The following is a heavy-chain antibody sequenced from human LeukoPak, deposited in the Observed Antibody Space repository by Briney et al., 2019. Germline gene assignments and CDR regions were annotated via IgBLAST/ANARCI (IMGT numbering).Heavy chain of an antibody. CDR3: ARASHGSSTSCYFAT. J-gene: IGHJ5*02. D-gene: IGHD2-2*01. CDR2: INHSGST. CDR1: GGSFSGYY. V-gene: IGHV4-34*01. Sequence: SETLSLTCAVYGGSFSGYYWSWIRQPPGKGLEWIGEINHSGSTNYNPSLKSRVTISVDTSKNQFSLKLSSVTAADTAVYYCARASHGSSTSCYFATRGQGNLVTVSS.